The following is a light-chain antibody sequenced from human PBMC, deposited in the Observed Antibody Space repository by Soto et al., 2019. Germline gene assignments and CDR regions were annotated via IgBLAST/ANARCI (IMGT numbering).Light chain of an antibody. V-gene: IGLV2-8*01. J-gene: IGLJ1*01. CDR3: CSYAGSNNVYV. CDR1: SSDVGGYNY. Sequence: QSALTQPPSASGSPGQSVTISCTGTSSDVGGYNYVSWYQQHPGKAPKLVIYEVNKRPSGVPDRFSGSKSGNTASLTVSGLQAEDEADYYCCSYAGSNNVYVFGIGTKVTVL. CDR2: EVN.